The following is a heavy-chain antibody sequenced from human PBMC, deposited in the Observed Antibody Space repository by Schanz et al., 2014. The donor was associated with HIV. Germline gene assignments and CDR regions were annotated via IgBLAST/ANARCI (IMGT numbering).Heavy chain of an antibody. CDR1: GYTFTGYF. CDR3: ARGRRDVSMIVLYWLDP. V-gene: IGHV1-8*02. CDR2: VNPKSGNT. Sequence: QVQLVQSGAEVQKPGASVKVSCKTSGYTFTGYFIHWVRQATGQGLEWMGWVNPKSGNTGYAQKFRGRVTMTRNTSTGTAYMELSSLRSDDTAVYYCARGRRDVSMIVLYWLDPWGQGTLVTVSS. J-gene: IGHJ5*02. D-gene: IGHD3-22*01.